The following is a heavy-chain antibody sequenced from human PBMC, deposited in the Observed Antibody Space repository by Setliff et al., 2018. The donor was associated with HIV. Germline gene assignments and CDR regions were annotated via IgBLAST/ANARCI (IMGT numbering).Heavy chain of an antibody. CDR1: GYIFGNYG. D-gene: IGHD1-26*01. CDR2: ISGHNGNT. Sequence: ASVKVSCKASGYIFGNYGINWVRQAPGQGLEWMGWISGHNGNTNSAQKVQGRVIMTTDTSTSTVYMELRSLRSDDAAVYYCTRGPWSKVVTTDTFDIWGQGTMGTVSS. V-gene: IGHV1-18*01. J-gene: IGHJ3*02. CDR3: TRGPWSKVVTTDTFDI.